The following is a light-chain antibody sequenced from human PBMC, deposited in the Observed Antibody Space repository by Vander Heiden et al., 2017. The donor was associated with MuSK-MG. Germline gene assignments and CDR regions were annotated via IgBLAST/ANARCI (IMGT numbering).Light chain of an antibody. CDR3: ATWDGSVSGPV. CDR2: STD. Sequence: QVPGAAPKLLHCSTDQRPSGVPDRFSGSKSGTSTSLAISGLQSEDEAYYDCATWDGSVSGPVFGGGTKLTV. J-gene: IGLJ3*02. V-gene: IGLV1-44*01.